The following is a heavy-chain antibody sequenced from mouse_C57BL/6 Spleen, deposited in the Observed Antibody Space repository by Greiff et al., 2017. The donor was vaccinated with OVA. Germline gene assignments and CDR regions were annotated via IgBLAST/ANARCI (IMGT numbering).Heavy chain of an antibody. Sequence: VQLQQSGAELVRPGASVKLSCKASGYTFTDYYINWVKQRPGQGLEWIARIYPGSGNTYYNEKFKGKATLTAEKSSSTAYMQLSSLTSEDSAVYFCARYDGYYVDFDVWGTGTTVTVSS. CDR1: GYTFTDYY. CDR2: IYPGSGNT. J-gene: IGHJ1*03. V-gene: IGHV1-76*01. CDR3: ARYDGYYVDFDV. D-gene: IGHD2-3*01.